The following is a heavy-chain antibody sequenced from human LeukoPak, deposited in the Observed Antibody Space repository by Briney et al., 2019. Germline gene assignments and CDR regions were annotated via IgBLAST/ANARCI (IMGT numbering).Heavy chain of an antibody. CDR3: ARKVYSYGPPDAFDI. CDR1: GYSISSGYY. D-gene: IGHD5-18*01. CDR2: FYHSGST. J-gene: IGHJ3*02. Sequence: SETLSLTCAVSGYSISSGYYWGWLRQPPGKGLEWIGSFYHSGSTYYNPSLKSRVPISVDTYKHQFSLTLSSVIAADRAVYYCARKVYSYGPPDAFDIWGQGTMVTVSS. V-gene: IGHV4-38-2*01.